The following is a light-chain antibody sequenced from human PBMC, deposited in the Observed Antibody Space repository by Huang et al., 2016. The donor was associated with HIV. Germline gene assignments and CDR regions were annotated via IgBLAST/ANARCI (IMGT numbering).Light chain of an antibody. J-gene: IGKJ4*01. CDR2: DAA. V-gene: IGKV3-11*01. CDR1: QSVNTF. Sequence: EIVLTQSPATLSLSPGERATLSCRASQSVNTFLAWYQHKPGQAPRLLIYDAANRATGIPARFSGSGSGTDFTLTISSLEPEDFAVYYCQQRSNRPLTFGGGTKVEIK. CDR3: QQRSNRPLT.